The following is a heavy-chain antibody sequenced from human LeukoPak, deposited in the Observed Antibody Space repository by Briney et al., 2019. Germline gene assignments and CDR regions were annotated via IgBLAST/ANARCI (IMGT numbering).Heavy chain of an antibody. V-gene: IGHV3-7*01. CDR3: ARDGVSGYTTSWYDY. CDR1: GFTFSNYW. CDR2: IKQDGSER. J-gene: IGHJ4*02. Sequence: GGSLRLSCAASGFTFSNYWVSWVRQAPGSGLEWVANIKQDGSERYYVDSVKGRFTVSRDNAKNSLYLQMNSLRAEDTAVYSCARDGVSGYTTSWYDYWGQGTLVTVSS. D-gene: IGHD6-13*01.